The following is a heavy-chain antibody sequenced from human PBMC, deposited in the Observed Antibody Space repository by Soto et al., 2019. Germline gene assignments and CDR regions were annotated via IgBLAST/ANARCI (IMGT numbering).Heavy chain of an antibody. V-gene: IGHV1-69*13. CDR1: GGTFSSYA. CDR3: ARDIGGGYYYDSSGLPLLY. Sequence: ASVKVSCKASGGTFSSYAISWVRQAPGQGLEWMGGIIPIFGTANYAQKFQGRVTITADESTSTAYMELSSLRSEDTAVYYCARDIGGGYYYDSSGLPLLYWGQGTLVTVSS. D-gene: IGHD3-22*01. CDR2: IIPIFGTA. J-gene: IGHJ4*02.